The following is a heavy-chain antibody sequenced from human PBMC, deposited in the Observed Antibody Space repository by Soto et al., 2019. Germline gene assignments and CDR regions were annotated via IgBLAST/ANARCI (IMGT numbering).Heavy chain of an antibody. V-gene: IGHV4-39*07. J-gene: IGHJ6*02. CDR3: ARDLGIAARTPYYYYGMDV. CDR2: IYYSGST. D-gene: IGHD6-6*01. Sequence: SETLSLTCTVSGGSISSSSYYWGWIRQPPGKGLEWIGSIYYSGSTYYNPSLKSRVTISVDTSKNQFSLKVSSVTAADTAVYYCARDLGIAARTPYYYYGMDVWGQGTTVTVSS. CDR1: GGSISSSSYY.